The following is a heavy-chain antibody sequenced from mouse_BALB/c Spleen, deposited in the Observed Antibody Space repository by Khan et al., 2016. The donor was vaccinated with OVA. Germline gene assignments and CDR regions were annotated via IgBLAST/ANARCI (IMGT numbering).Heavy chain of an antibody. Sequence: VQLQQSGAELVRPGVSVKISCKGSGYTFTDFTMHWVKQSHAKSLEWIGVVNTYYGDATYNQKFKGKATMTVDKSSTTAYMELDRLTSEDSAIYSCARGGGGDRFAYWGQGTLVTVSA. CDR3: ARGGGGDRFAY. J-gene: IGHJ3*01. CDR2: VNTYYGDA. V-gene: IGHV1S137*01. CDR1: GYTFTDFT.